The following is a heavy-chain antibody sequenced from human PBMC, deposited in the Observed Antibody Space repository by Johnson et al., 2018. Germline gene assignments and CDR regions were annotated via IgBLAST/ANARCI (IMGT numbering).Heavy chain of an antibody. J-gene: IGHJ3*02. Sequence: QVQLVQSGAEVKKPGASVKVSCKTSRYTFTDNYMHWVRQAPGQGLEWMGWIDPNSGGTNYAQKFQGRVTMTRDTSISAGYMELSRLGSDDTAVYYCARRSDTALNDAFDIGGQGTMVTVFS. V-gene: IGHV1-2*02. CDR3: ARRSDTALNDAFDI. CDR2: IDPNSGGT. CDR1: RYTFTDNY. D-gene: IGHD5-18*01.